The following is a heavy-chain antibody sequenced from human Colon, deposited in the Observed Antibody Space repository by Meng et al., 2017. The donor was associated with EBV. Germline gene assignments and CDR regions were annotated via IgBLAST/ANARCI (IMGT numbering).Heavy chain of an antibody. CDR2: ISTNTGNP. J-gene: IGHJ4*02. CDR1: GYTFTRYP. D-gene: IGHD6-19*01. Sequence: QVQLVQCVFELKKPGASVKVSCKASGYTFTRYPMNWVRQAPGQGLEWMGWISTNTGNPTYAQGFTGRFVFSVDTSVSTAYLQISSLKAEDTAVYYCGTLKYTSGFYGPAYWGQGALVTVSS. V-gene: IGHV7-4-1*02. CDR3: GTLKYTSGFYGPAY.